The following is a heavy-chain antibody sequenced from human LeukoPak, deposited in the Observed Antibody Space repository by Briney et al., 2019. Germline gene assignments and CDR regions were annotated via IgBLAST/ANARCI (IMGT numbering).Heavy chain of an antibody. J-gene: IGHJ4*02. CDR1: GFIFSNYG. CDR2: ISGSGGTT. D-gene: IGHD5-24*01. CDR3: AKGRGDGYNWRFDY. V-gene: IGHV3-23*01. Sequence: GGSLRLSCAASGFIFSNYGMSWVRQAPGKGLEWVSGISGSGGTTYYADSVKGRFTISRDNSKNTLYLQMSSLRAEHTAEYYCAKGRGDGYNWRFDYWGQGTLVTVSS.